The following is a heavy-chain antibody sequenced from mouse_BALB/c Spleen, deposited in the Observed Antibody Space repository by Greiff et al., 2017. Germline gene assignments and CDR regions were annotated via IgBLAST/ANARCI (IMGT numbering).Heavy chain of an antibody. Sequence: EVKLMESGGGLVKPGGSLKLSCAASGFTFSSYTMSWVRQTPEKRLEWVATISSGGSYTYYPDSVKGRFTISRDNAKNTLYLQMSSLKSEDTAMYYCTRDDDGPFAYWGQGTLVTVSA. J-gene: IGHJ3*01. D-gene: IGHD2-3*01. V-gene: IGHV5-6-4*01. CDR3: TRDDDGPFAY. CDR1: GFTFSSYT. CDR2: ISSGGSYT.